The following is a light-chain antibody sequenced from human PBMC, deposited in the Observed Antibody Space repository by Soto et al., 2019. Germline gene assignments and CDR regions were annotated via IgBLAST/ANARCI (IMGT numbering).Light chain of an antibody. CDR1: QGILTY. CDR3: QKYDSAPRT. V-gene: IGKV1-27*01. CDR2: AAS. Sequence: DIQMTQSPSSLSASVGDRVTITCRASQGILTYLAWYQQKPGQVPELLIQAASTLQPGVPSRFSGSGSGTEFTLTINSLQPEDVATYYCQKYDSAPRTFGQGTKVDTK. J-gene: IGKJ1*01.